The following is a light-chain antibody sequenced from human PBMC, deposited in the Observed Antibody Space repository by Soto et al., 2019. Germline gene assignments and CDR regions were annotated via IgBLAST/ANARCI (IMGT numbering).Light chain of an antibody. CDR2: GAS. Sequence: IVMTQSPATLSVSPGERATLSCRASQSVGTDLAWYQQKPGQAPRRLIYGASTRATGIPARFSGSGSGTEFTLSINSLHSEDLAVYYCHQYNDWPRFTFGPGTKVEIK. CDR3: HQYNDWPRFT. J-gene: IGKJ3*01. CDR1: QSVGTD. V-gene: IGKV3-15*01.